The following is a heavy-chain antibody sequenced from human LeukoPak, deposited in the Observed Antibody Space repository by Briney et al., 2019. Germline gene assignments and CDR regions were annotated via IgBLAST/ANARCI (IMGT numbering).Heavy chain of an antibody. Sequence: GESLKISGKGSGYSFTSYWIGWVRQMPGKGLEWMGIIYPGDSDTRYSPSFQGQVTISADKSISTAYLQWSSLKASDTAMYYCERAAAGTWEAFDIWGQGTMVTVSS. D-gene: IGHD6-13*01. CDR1: GYSFTSYW. V-gene: IGHV5-51*01. CDR3: ERAAAGTWEAFDI. J-gene: IGHJ3*02. CDR2: IYPGDSDT.